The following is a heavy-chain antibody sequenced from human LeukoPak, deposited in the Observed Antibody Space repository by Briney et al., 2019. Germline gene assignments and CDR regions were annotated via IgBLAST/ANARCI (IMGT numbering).Heavy chain of an antibody. D-gene: IGHD3-3*02. J-gene: IGHJ4*01. CDR3: ARINDSYHLDF. CDR2: ISISSSYK. Sequence: AGRSLRPSCAASAFTFSDYSFSSVRQAPGEGLEWVSSISISSSYKYYADSLKGRFTISRANAKNSLYLQVNSLRAEDTAVYYCARINDSYHLDFWGHGTLVTVSS. V-gene: IGHV3-21*01. CDR1: AFTFSDYS.